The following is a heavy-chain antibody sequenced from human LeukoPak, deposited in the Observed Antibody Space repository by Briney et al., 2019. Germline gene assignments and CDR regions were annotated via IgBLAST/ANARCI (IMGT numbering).Heavy chain of an antibody. CDR2: IIPIFGTP. Sequence: SVKVSCKASGGTFRTYSVTWVRQAPGQGLEWMGGIIPIFGTPNYAQKFQGRVKVTTDDATGTAYMELSSLISEDTAIYYCARVDRYHFYLDVWGKGTPVTVSS. CDR1: GGTFRTYS. CDR3: ARVDRYHFYLDV. V-gene: IGHV1-69*05. J-gene: IGHJ6*03.